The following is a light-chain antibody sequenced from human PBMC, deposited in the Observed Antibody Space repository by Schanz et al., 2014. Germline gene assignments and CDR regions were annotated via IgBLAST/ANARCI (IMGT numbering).Light chain of an antibody. CDR3: QQYSSSPPT. Sequence: DIVMTQSPDSLAVSLGERATINCKSSQSVLYTSDNKNYLAWYQHKPGQPPKLLISWASTRESGVPDRFSGSGTGTAFTLTISSLQAEDVAVYYCQQYSSSPPTFGQGTKVEIK. CDR2: WAS. V-gene: IGKV4-1*01. CDR1: QSVLYTSDNKNY. J-gene: IGKJ1*01.